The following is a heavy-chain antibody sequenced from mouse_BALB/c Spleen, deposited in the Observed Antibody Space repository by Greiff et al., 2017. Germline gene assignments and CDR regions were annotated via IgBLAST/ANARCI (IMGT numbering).Heavy chain of an antibody. CDR1: GYSITSGYY. Sequence: EVQLVESGPGLVKPSQSLSLTCSVTGYSITSGYYWNWIRQFPGNKLEWMGYISYDGSNNYNPSLKNRISITRDTSKNQFFLKLNSVTTEDTATYYCARGGYGSSYWYFDVWRAGTTVTVSS. J-gene: IGHJ1*01. D-gene: IGHD1-1*01. CDR2: ISYDGSN. V-gene: IGHV3-6*02. CDR3: ARGGYGSSYWYFDV.